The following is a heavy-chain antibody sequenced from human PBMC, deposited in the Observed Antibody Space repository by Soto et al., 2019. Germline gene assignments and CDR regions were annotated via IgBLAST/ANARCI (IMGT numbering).Heavy chain of an antibody. D-gene: IGHD3-3*01. J-gene: IGHJ5*02. CDR3: ATYYDFWSGFYTGWFDT. CDR1: GGSMINNHYY. CDR2: IYHGGST. Sequence: SETLSLTCTVSGGSMINNHYYWGWVRQPPGKGLEWVGSIYHGGSTYYNPSLKSRVTISVDTSKNQFSLKLRSVTAADSAVYYCATYYDFWSGFYTGWFDTWGQGTLVTVSS. V-gene: IGHV4-39*01.